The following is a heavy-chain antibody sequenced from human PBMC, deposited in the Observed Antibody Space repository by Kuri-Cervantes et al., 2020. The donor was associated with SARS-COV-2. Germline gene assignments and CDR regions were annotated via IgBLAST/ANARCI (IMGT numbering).Heavy chain of an antibody. D-gene: IGHD2-2*02. V-gene: IGHV4-34*01. Sequence: SQTLSLTCAVFGGSFSDYSWRWIRQPPEKGLEWIGDINHSGNANYNPSFKSRVTISVDTSKNQFSLRLSSVIAADTAVYYCARGREGVEPATVLGLGFYYYYFVDVWGRGTTVTVSS. CDR2: INHSGNA. CDR3: ARGREGVEPATVLGLGFYYYYFVDV. J-gene: IGHJ6*03. CDR1: GGSFSDYS.